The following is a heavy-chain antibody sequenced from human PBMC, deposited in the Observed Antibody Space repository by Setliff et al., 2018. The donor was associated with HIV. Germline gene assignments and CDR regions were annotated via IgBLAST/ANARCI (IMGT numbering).Heavy chain of an antibody. CDR1: GGFLSRSTYY. Sequence: PSETLSLTCTVSGGFLSRSTYYWGWIRQPPGKGLEWIGALSSNGNTYYNPSLKSRVTLSIDSSKNLFSLKLNSLTAADTAVYYCAGLDLAEVRWYYMDYWGQGALVTVSS. CDR2: LSSNGNT. J-gene: IGHJ4*02. D-gene: IGHD2-15*01. CDR3: AGLDLAEVRWYYMDY. V-gene: IGHV4-39*07.